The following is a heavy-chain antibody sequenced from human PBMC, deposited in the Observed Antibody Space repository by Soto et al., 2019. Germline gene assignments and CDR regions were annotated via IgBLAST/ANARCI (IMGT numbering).Heavy chain of an antibody. CDR2: LYWDDDK. J-gene: IGHJ4*02. CDR1: GFSLSTTRVG. CDR3: AHSKSSGMRYYFDY. V-gene: IGHV2-5*02. Sequence: QITLKESGPTLVKPTQTLTLTCTFSGFSLSTTRVGVGWIRQPPGEALEWLALLYWDDDKLCSPSLKRRLTFTKDTSKNQVVLTLTNMDPVDTATYYCAHSKSSGMRYYFDYWRQGTLVTVSS.